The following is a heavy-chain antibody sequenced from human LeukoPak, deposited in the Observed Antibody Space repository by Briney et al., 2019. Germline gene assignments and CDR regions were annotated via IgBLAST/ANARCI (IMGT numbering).Heavy chain of an antibody. D-gene: IGHD3-22*01. V-gene: IGHV4-59*01. J-gene: IGHJ3*02. Sequence: SETLSLTCTVSGASISSYYWSWIRQPPGKGLEWIGYIYNSGGTNYNPSLNSRVTISVDTSKNQFSLKLSPVTAADTAMYYCTREGDYYNSNPFDIWGQGTMVTVSS. CDR2: IYNSGGT. CDR1: GASISSYY. CDR3: TREGDYYNSNPFDI.